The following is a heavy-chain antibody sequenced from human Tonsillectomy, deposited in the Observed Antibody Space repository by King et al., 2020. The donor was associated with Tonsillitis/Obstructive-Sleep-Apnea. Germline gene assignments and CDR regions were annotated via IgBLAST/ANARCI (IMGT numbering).Heavy chain of an antibody. CDR1: GFSLSTTEVG. CDR3: APVLHYPGNWDNGVLDI. J-gene: IGHJ3*02. CDR2: IYWDDDR. D-gene: IGHD4-23*01. Sequence: ITLKESGPTLVKPTQTLTLTCTFSGFSLSTTEVGVAWVRQPPGKALEWLAVIYWDDDRRYNPSLRSRLTITKDTSKNQVVLTLTNMDPVDTGTYYCAPVLHYPGNWDNGVLDIWGQGTVVTVSS. V-gene: IGHV2-5*02.